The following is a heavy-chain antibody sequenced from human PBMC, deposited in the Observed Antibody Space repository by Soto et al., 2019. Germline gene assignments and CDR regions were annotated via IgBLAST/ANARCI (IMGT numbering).Heavy chain of an antibody. CDR1: GFTFSTYA. CDR2: ISFDGSNH. CDR3: TRGVSRPLDNNAWHNAFEF. V-gene: IGHV3-30-3*01. D-gene: IGHD2-2*01. J-gene: IGHJ3*01. Sequence: QVQLVESGGGVVQPGRSLRLSCVASGFTFSTYAMHWVRQTPGKGLEWVAVISFDGSNHHYTDSVEGRFTISRDNSKNALFLQLDSLRADDTAVYYCTRGVSRPLDNNAWHNAFEFWGQGTVVTVSS.